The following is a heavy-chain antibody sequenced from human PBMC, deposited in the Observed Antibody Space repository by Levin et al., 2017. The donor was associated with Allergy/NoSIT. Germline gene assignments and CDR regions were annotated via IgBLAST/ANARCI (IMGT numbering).Heavy chain of an antibody. CDR2: ISYDGSNK. V-gene: IGHV3-30*18. CDR1: GFTFSSYG. CDR3: AKDLTAARPEAFDI. D-gene: IGHD6-6*01. J-gene: IGHJ3*02. Sequence: GESLKISCAASGFTFSSYGMHWVRQAPGKGLEWVAVISYDGSNKYYADSVKGRFTISRDNSKNTLYLQMNSLRAEDTAVYYCAKDLTAARPEAFDIWGQGTMVTVSS.